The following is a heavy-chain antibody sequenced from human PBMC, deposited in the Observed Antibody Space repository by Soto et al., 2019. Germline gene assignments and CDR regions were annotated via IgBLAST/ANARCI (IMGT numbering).Heavy chain of an antibody. CDR3: ARGVGSGSYYNQYNWFDP. CDR1: GYTFTNYG. D-gene: IGHD3-10*01. Sequence: GASLKVSCKASGYTFTNYGISWVRQAPGQGLEWMGWINVYNGNTKYAQKVQGRVTMTTDTSTSTAYMELRSLRSDDTAVYYCARGVGSGSYYNQYNWFDPWAQGTLVTVSS. CDR2: INVYNGNT. J-gene: IGHJ5*02. V-gene: IGHV1-18*01.